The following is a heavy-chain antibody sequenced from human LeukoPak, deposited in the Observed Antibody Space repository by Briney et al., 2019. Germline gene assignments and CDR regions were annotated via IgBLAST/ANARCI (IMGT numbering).Heavy chain of an antibody. D-gene: IGHD4-23*01. CDR3: ASSYYAGNSLDD. J-gene: IGHJ4*02. V-gene: IGHV6-1*01. CDR1: GDSVSSNSGA. Sequence: SQTLSLTCAISGDSVSSNSGAWNWTRQSPSRGLEWLGRTYYRSKWYNDYAVSVKSRITINPDTSKNQFSLQLNSVTPEDTAVYYCASSYYAGNSLDDWGQGTLVTVSS. CDR2: TYYRSKWYN.